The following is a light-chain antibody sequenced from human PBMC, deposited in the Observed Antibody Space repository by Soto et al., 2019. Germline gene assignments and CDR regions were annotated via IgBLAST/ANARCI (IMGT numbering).Light chain of an antibody. Sequence: DIVMTQSPLSLPVTPGEPASSSCRSSQSLLHSNGYNYLDWYFQKPGQSPQLLIHLASNRASGVPVRFSGSGSGTDFTLNISSVEAEDVGLYYCMQGVQMPPITFGQGTRLEIK. CDR3: MQGVQMPPIT. J-gene: IGKJ5*01. CDR2: LAS. CDR1: QSLLHSNGYNY. V-gene: IGKV2-28*01.